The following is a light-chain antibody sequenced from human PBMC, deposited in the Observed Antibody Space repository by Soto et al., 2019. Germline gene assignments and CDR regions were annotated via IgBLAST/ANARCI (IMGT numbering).Light chain of an antibody. CDR2: EVT. J-gene: IGLJ3*02. CDR1: TSDVGSYKS. Sequence: QSALTQPASVSGSPGRSITISCTGTTSDVGSYKSVSWYQQRPGKAPRLLIYEVTNRPSGISDRFSGSKSGNTASLTISGLQTEDEADYYCSTYTNNNTPVFGGGTKLTVL. V-gene: IGLV2-14*01. CDR3: STYTNNNTPV.